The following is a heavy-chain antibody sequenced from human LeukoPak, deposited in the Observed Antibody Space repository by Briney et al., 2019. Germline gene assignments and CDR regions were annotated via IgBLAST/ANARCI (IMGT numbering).Heavy chain of an antibody. D-gene: IGHD3-22*01. CDR3: ARERYYDSSGYYPRFDY. V-gene: IGHV4-34*01. J-gene: IGHJ4*02. Sequence: SETLSLTCAVYGGSFSGYYWSWIRQPPGKGLEWIGSIYYSGSTYYNPSLKSRVTISVDTSKNQFSLKLSSVTAADTAVYYCARERYYDSSGYYPRFDYWGQGTLVTVSS. CDR2: IYYSGST. CDR1: GGSFSGYY.